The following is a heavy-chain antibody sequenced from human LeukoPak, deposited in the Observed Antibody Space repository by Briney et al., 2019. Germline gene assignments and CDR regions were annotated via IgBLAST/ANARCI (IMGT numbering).Heavy chain of an antibody. J-gene: IGHJ3*02. CDR3: AREGSGSQEDAFDI. CDR2: IKQDGSEK. D-gene: IGHD1-26*01. Sequence: PGGSLRLSCAASGFTFSSYWMSWVRQAPGKGLEWVANIKQDGSEKYYVDSVKGRFTISRDNAKNSLYLQMNSLRAEDTAVYYCAREGSGSQEDAFDIWGQGTMVTVSS. V-gene: IGHV3-7*01. CDR1: GFTFSSYW.